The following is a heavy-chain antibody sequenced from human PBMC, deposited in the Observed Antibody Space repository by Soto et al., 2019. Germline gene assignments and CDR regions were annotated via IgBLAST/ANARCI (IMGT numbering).Heavy chain of an antibody. D-gene: IGHD3-3*01. Sequence: ASVKVSCKASGYTFTSYDINWVRQATGQGLEWMGWMNPNSGNTGYAQKFQGRVTMTRNTSISTAYMELSSLRSEDTAVYYCARVDYDFWSGYYSGFDYWGQGTLVTVS. CDR1: GYTFTSYD. J-gene: IGHJ4*02. V-gene: IGHV1-8*01. CDR3: ARVDYDFWSGYYSGFDY. CDR2: MNPNSGNT.